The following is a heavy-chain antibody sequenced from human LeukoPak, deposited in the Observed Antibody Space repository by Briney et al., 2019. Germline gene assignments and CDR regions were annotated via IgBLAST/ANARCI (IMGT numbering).Heavy chain of an antibody. CDR3: AKGDDCGAPGPY. CDR2: IRYDGSNK. CDR1: GFTFSSYG. V-gene: IGHV3-30*02. Sequence: GGCLRLSCAASGFTFSSYGMHWVRQAPGKGLEWVAFIRYDGSNKYYADSVKGRFTISRDNSKNTLYLQMNSLRAEDTAVYYCAKGDDCGAPGPYWGQGTLVPVSS. J-gene: IGHJ4*02. D-gene: IGHD4-17*01.